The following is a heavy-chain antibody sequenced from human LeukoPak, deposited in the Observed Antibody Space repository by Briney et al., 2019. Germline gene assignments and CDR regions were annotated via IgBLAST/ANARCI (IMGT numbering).Heavy chain of an antibody. CDR2: IYHSGST. D-gene: IGHD1-26*01. CDR3: ARVIYTESGSYYEDY. J-gene: IGHJ4*02. CDR1: GGSISSGGYY. V-gene: IGHV4-30-2*01. Sequence: PSETLSLTCTVSGGSISSGGYYWSWIRQPPGKGLEWIGYIYHSGSTYYNPSLKSRVTISVDRSKNQFSLKLSSVTAADTAVYYCARVIYTESGSYYEDYWGQGTQVTVSS.